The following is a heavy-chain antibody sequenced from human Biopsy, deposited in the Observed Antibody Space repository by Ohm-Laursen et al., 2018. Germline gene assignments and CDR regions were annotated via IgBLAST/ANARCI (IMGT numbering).Heavy chain of an antibody. J-gene: IGHJ4*02. V-gene: IGHV3-23*01. Sequence: LRLSCAASGFTFKNYAMNWVRQAPGKGLDWVSSIDSSAASTFYADSVKGRFTISRDNSKNTLFLQMNSLRAADTAIYYCASDPNGDPSAFDYWGQGTPVAVSS. D-gene: IGHD2-21*02. CDR3: ASDPNGDPSAFDY. CDR1: GFTFKNYA. CDR2: IDSSAAST.